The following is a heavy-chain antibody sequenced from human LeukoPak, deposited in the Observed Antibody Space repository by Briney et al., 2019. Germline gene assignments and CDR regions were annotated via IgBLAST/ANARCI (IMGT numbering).Heavy chain of an antibody. CDR2: INSDGSWT. D-gene: IGHD2-2*01. J-gene: IGHJ4*02. V-gene: IGHV3-74*01. CDR3: VSFYETY. Sequence: GGSLRLSCAASGNYWMHWVRQAPGKGLVWVSHINSDGSWTGYADSVKGRFTISKGNAKNTVYLQMNNLRAEDTAVYYCVSFYETYWGRGTLVTVSS. CDR1: GNYW.